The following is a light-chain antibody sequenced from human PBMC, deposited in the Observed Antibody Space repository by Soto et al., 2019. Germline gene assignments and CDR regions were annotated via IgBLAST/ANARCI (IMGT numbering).Light chain of an antibody. CDR1: SSDVGGYNY. V-gene: IGLV2-14*01. CDR2: DVS. CDR3: SSYTSSSTVV. Sequence: QSALTRPASVSGSPGQSITLSCTGTSSDVGGYNYVSWYQQHPGKAPKLMIYDVSNRPSGVSNRFSGSKSGNTASLTISGLQAEDEADYYCSSYTSSSTVVFGGGTKVTVL. J-gene: IGLJ2*01.